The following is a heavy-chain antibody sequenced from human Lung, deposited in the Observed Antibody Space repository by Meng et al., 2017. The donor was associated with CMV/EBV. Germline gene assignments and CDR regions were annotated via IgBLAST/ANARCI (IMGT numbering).Heavy chain of an antibody. V-gene: IGHV4-39*07. D-gene: IGHD3-10*01. J-gene: IGHJ3*01. CDR1: GGTISNTSHY. CDR2: IFYSGTS. Sequence: GSLRLXXTVSGGTISNTSHYWGWIRQPPGKGLECLGTIFYSGTSYSDPSLTSPVTISADSSKNLFSQKLSSVSAADTAVYFRERGAYHPSHRGDAVDVWGQGXMVTVSS. CDR3: ERGAYHPSHRGDAVDV.